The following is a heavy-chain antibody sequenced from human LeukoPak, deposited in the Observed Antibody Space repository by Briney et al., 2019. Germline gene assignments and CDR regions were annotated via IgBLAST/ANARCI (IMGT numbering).Heavy chain of an antibody. J-gene: IGHJ4*02. CDR2: VNPNSGNT. CDR1: GYTFTSYD. CDR3: ARVKEYCTNGVCYTNFDY. Sequence: VASVKVSCKTSGYTFTSYDINWVRQATGQGLEWMGWVNPNSGNTGYAQKFQGRVIMTRNTSISTACMELSSLRSEDTAVYYCARVKEYCTNGVCYTNFDYWGQGTLVTVSS. V-gene: IGHV1-8*01. D-gene: IGHD2-8*01.